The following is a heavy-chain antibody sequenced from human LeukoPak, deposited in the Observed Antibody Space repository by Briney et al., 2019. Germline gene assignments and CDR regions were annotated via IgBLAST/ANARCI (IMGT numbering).Heavy chain of an antibody. CDR1: GFTLSSYS. V-gene: IGHV3-48*01. Sequence: GGSLRLSCAASGFTLSSYSMNWVRQAPGKGLEWISYIDSDTYGNTIYYPHTVKGRFTISRDNSKNTLYLQMNSLRAEDTAVYYCAKREYYYDSSGPGIDYWGQGTLVTVSS. D-gene: IGHD3-22*01. CDR2: IDSDTYGNTI. J-gene: IGHJ4*02. CDR3: AKREYYYDSSGPGIDY.